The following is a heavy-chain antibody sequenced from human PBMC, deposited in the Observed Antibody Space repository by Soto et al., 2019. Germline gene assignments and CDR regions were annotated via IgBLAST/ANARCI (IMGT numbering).Heavy chain of an antibody. D-gene: IGHD1-26*01. CDR3: AKDGTHLWSKQYYFDS. CDR1: GFTFSDYT. J-gene: IGHJ4*02. Sequence: QVQLVESGGGVVQPGRSLRLSCSASGFTFSDYTMHWVRQAPGRGLEWVAIILYDESDQYYSDSVKGRFTISRDNSKNTLYLQMHSLTTEDTAVYYGAKDGTHLWSKQYYFDSWGQGALVTVSS. V-gene: IGHV3-30*18. CDR2: ILYDESDQ.